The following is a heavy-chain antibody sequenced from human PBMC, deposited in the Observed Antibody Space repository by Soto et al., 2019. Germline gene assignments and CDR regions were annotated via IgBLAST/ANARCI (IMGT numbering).Heavy chain of an antibody. Sequence: LSCEASGFIFSSYEMNWVRQAPGKGLEWLSHITSSGYNTYYAESVKGRFTISRDNAKNLLYLEMNSLRAEDTAVYYCARGYSGGWSRGGYFELWGQGAPVTVSS. CDR2: ITSSGYNT. J-gene: IGHJ4*02. CDR1: GFIFSSYE. CDR3: ARGYSGGWSRGGYFEL. V-gene: IGHV3-48*03. D-gene: IGHD6-13*01.